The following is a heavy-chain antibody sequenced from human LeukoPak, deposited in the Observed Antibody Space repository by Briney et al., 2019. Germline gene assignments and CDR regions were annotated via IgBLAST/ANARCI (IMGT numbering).Heavy chain of an antibody. CDR2: IRSNGGST. D-gene: IGHD1-1*01. CDR3: ARGRYNWNFDY. J-gene: IGHJ4*02. Sequence: GSLRLSCAASGFTFSSYAMHWVRQAPGKGLEYVSGIRSNGGSTYYANSVKGRFTISRDNSKNTLYLQMGSLRAEDMAVYYCARGRYNWNFDYWGQGSLVTVSS. V-gene: IGHV3-64*01. CDR1: GFTFSSYA.